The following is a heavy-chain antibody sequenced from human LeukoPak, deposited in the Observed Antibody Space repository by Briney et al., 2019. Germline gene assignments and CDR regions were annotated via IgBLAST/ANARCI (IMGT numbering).Heavy chain of an antibody. V-gene: IGHV3-53*01. D-gene: IGHD6-19*01. CDR2: IYSGGST. CDR3: ARDAPNSSGSKGSPFDY. CDR1: GFTVSSNY. J-gene: IGHJ4*02. Sequence: GGSLRLSCAASGFTVSSNYMSWVRQAPGKGLEWVSVIYSGGSTYYADSVKGRFTISRDNSKNTLYLQMNSLRAEDTAVYYCARDAPNSSGSKGSPFDYWGQGTLVTVSS.